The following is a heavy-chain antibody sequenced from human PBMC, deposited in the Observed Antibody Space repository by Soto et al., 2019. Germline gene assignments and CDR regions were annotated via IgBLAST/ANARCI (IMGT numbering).Heavy chain of an antibody. D-gene: IGHD5-12*01. CDR3: AHVYGGYGNFDY. V-gene: IGHV2-5*02. CDR2: IYWDDDK. CDR1: GFSLSTSGVG. Sequence: QITLKESGPTLVKPTQTLTLTCTFSGFSLSTSGVGVGWIRQPPGKALEWLALIYWDDDKRYSPSLKSRLTITQDTSKNPVVLTMTNLDPVDTATYYCAHVYGGYGNFDYRGQGTLVTVSS. J-gene: IGHJ4*02.